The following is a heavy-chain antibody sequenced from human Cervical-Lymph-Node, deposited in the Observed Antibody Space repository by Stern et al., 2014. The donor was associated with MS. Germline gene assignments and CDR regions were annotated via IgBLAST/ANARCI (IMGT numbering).Heavy chain of an antibody. CDR1: GFTFSSYS. Sequence: EVQLVESGGGLVKPGGSLRLSCAASGFTFSSYSMNWVRQAPGKGLEWVSSISSSSSYIYYADSVKGRFTISRDNAKNSLHLQMNSLRAEDTAVYYCARVPAARTYYFDYWGQGTLVTVSS. J-gene: IGHJ4*02. CDR3: ARVPAARTYYFDY. D-gene: IGHD6-13*01. V-gene: IGHV3-21*01. CDR2: ISSSSSYI.